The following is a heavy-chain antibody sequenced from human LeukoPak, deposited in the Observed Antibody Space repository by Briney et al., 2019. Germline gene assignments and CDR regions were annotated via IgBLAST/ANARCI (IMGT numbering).Heavy chain of an antibody. CDR1: GFSFSTYG. Sequence: PGGSLRLSCAASGFSFSTYGMHWLRQAPGKGLEWMAVIWNDGSNEYYADSVKGRFTISRDNSKNTPYLQMNSLRAEDKALYYCARASGPFDYWGQGTLVTVSS. V-gene: IGHV3-33*01. CDR2: IWNDGSNE. D-gene: IGHD3-10*01. CDR3: ARASGPFDY. J-gene: IGHJ4*02.